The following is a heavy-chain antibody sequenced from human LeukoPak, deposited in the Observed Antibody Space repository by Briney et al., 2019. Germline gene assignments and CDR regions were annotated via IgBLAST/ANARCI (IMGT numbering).Heavy chain of an antibody. D-gene: IGHD2-15*01. CDR2: INHSGST. V-gene: IGHV4-39*07. Sequence: SETLSLTCSVSGGSISSSSYYWSWIRQPPGKGLEWIGEINHSGSTNYNPSLKSRVTISVDTSKNQFSLKLSSVTAADTAVYYCARGHCSGGSCYRRYYYYYMDVWGKGTTVTVSS. CDR1: GGSISSSSYY. J-gene: IGHJ6*03. CDR3: ARGHCSGGSCYRRYYYYYMDV.